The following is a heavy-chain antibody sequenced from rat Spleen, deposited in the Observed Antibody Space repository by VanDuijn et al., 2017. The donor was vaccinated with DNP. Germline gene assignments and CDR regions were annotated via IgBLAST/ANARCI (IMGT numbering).Heavy chain of an antibody. Sequence: EVQLQESGPGLVKPSQSLSLTCSVTGYSITSNYWGWIRKFPGNNMEWIGHISYSGSTGYNPSLKSRISITRDTSKNQFFLQVNSVTSEDTATYYCARSVPGYGYFDYWGQGLMVTVSS. J-gene: IGHJ2*01. CDR2: ISYSGST. CDR3: ARSVPGYGYFDY. V-gene: IGHV3-1*01. CDR1: GYSITSNY. D-gene: IGHD1-4*01.